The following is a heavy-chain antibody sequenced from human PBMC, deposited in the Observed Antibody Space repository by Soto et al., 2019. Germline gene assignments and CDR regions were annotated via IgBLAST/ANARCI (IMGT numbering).Heavy chain of an antibody. CDR1: GYTFTSYG. J-gene: IGHJ6*02. Sequence: ASVKVSCKASGYTFTSYGISWVRQAPGQGLEWMGWISAYNGNTNYAQKLQGRVTMTTDTSTSTAYMELRSLRSDDTAVYYCAGETYFSGGSWSFLSGRGYYFHGMEAWGQGTAVTV. CDR2: ISAYNGNT. D-gene: IGHD2-15*01. CDR3: AGETYFSGGSWSFLSGRGYYFHGMEA. V-gene: IGHV1-18*01.